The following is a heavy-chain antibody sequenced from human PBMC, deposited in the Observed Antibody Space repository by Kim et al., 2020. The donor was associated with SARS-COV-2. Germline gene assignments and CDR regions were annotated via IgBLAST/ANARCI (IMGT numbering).Heavy chain of an antibody. CDR2: INPSGGST. CDR1: GYTFTSYY. V-gene: IGHV1-46*01. Sequence: ASVKVSCKASGYTFTSYYMHWVRQAPGQGLEWMGIINPSGGSTSYAQKFQGRVTMTRDTSTSTVYMELSSLRSEDTAVYYCARGDIVGATPVPDNYYGMDVWGQGTTVTVSS. J-gene: IGHJ6*02. D-gene: IGHD1-26*01. CDR3: ARGDIVGATPVPDNYYGMDV.